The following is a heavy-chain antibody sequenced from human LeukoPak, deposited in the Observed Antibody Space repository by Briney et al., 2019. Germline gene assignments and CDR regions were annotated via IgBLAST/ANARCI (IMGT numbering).Heavy chain of an antibody. CDR2: TIPIFGAK. J-gene: IGHJ4*02. CDR3: ASYSNWGDFDS. D-gene: IGHD7-27*01. CDR1: GGTFSSVG. Sequence: SVKVSCKASGGTFSSVGITWVQQAPGQGLEWMGGTIPIFGAKHYAQKFRGRVTVTADNSTTTTYMELSSLRFEDTALYYCASYSNWGDFDSWGQGTLVTVSS. V-gene: IGHV1-69*06.